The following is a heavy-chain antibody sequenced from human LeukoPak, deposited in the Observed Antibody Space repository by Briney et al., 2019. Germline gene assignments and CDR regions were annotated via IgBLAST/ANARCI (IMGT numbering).Heavy chain of an antibody. CDR3: ARGDSSSWYFGYYYMDV. J-gene: IGHJ6*03. Sequence: TSQTLSLTCTVSGGSISSSSYYWNWIRQPAGKGLEWIGRIYTRGSTSYNPSLKSRVTMSVDTSKNQFSLKLSSVTAADTAVYYCARGDSSSWYFGYYYMDVWGKGTAVTISS. CDR2: IYTRGST. V-gene: IGHV4-61*02. CDR1: GGSISSSSYY. D-gene: IGHD6-13*01.